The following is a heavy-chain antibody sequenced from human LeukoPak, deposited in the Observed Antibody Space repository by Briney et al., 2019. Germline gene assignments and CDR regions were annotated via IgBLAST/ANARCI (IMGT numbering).Heavy chain of an antibody. Sequence: GGSLRLSCSASGFIFTPYAMRWVRQTPGQGLEWVANINVDGTAEYYVDSVKGRFTISRDNAKNSLYLQMNSLRAEDTAVYYCARDPYRFAFDIWGQGTVVLVSS. D-gene: IGHD1-26*01. J-gene: IGHJ3*02. CDR1: GFIFTPYA. CDR3: ARDPYRFAFDI. CDR2: INVDGTAE. V-gene: IGHV3-7*03.